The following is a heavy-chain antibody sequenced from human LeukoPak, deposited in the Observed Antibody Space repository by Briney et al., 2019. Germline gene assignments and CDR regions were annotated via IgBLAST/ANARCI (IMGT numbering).Heavy chain of an antibody. Sequence: PGGSLRLSCAASGFTFSTYGMHWVRQAPGKGLEWVAYIRYDESNKLYSDSVKGRFTISRDNSKNMVWLQMNSLRTEDTAVYFCVGPEQYGSDNYYEYYFKYWGQGTLVTVSS. D-gene: IGHD3-10*01. CDR3: VGPEQYGSDNYYEYYFKY. V-gene: IGHV3-30*02. J-gene: IGHJ4*02. CDR1: GFTFSTYG. CDR2: IRYDESNK.